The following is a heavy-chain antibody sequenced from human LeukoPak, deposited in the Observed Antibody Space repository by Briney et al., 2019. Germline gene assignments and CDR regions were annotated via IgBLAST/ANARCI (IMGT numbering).Heavy chain of an antibody. CDR2: IHPNTGGT. CDR1: GYTVTDYY. D-gene: IGHD6-13*01. J-gene: IGHJ4*02. V-gene: IGHV1-2*02. CDR3: ARGNWQQVADFDY. Sequence: ASVKVSCKASGYTVTDYYVHWVRQAPGQGPEWMGWIHPNTGGTNYAQKFQGRVTMTRDTSISTAYMELSSLRSDDTALYYCARGNWQQVADFDYWGQGTLVTVSS.